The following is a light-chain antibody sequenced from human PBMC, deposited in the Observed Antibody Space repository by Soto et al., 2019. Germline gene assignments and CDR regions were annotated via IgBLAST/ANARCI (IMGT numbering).Light chain of an antibody. V-gene: IGKV1-39*01. Sequence: DVPMTQSPSSLSASVGDRVTITCRAGQSISTYLNWYQQKPGRAPKLLIYAASSLQSGVPSRFSGSGSGTDFTLTISSLQPEDFATYYCQQGFTTPPTFGQGTKLEIK. CDR3: QQGFTTPPT. CDR2: AAS. J-gene: IGKJ2*01. CDR1: QSISTY.